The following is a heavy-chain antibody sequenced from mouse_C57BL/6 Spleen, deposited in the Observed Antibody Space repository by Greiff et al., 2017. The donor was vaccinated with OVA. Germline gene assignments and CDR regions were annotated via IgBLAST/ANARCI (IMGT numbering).Heavy chain of an antibody. CDR1: GYTFTSYW. V-gene: IGHV1-69*01. CDR3: ARRTTGFAY. D-gene: IGHD1-1*01. CDR2: IDPSDSYT. Sequence: QVQLKQPGAELVMPGASVKLSCKASGYTFTSYWMHWVKQRPGQGLEWIGEIDPSDSYTNYNQKFKGKSTLTVDKSSSTAYMQLSSLTSEDSAVYYCARRTTGFAYWGQGTLVTVSA. J-gene: IGHJ3*01.